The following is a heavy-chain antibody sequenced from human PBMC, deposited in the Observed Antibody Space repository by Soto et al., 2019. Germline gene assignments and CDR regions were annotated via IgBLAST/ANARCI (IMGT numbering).Heavy chain of an antibody. D-gene: IGHD3-10*01. CDR2: INHSGST. Sequence: SETLSLTCAVYGGSFSGYYWSWIRQPPGKGLEWIGEINHSGSTNYNPSLKSRVTISVDTSKNQFSLKLSSVTAADTAIYYCARDRPIRDSGSPSFDPWGQGIQVTVSS. J-gene: IGHJ5*02. CDR1: GGSFSGYY. CDR3: ARDRPIRDSGSPSFDP. V-gene: IGHV4-34*01.